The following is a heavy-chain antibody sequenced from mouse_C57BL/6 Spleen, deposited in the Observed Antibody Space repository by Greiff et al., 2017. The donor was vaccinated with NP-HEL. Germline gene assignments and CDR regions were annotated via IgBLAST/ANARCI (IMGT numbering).Heavy chain of an antibody. CDR1: GYSFTDYN. D-gene: IGHD2-14*01. J-gene: IGHJ1*03. CDR2: INPNYGTT. V-gene: IGHV1-39*01. CDR3: AIGGDVYFDV. Sequence: VHVKQSGPELVKPGASVKISCKASGYSFTDYNMNWVKQSNGKSLEWIGVINPNYGTTSYNQKFKGKATLTVDQSSSTAYMQLNSLTSEDSAVYYGAIGGDVYFDVWGTGTTVTVSS.